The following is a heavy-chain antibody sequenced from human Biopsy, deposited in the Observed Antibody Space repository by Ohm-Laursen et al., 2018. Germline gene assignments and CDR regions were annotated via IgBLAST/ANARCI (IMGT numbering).Heavy chain of an antibody. CDR2: INAKTGDT. CDR1: GYTFTGYH. V-gene: IGHV1-2*02. Sequence: GASVKVSCNASGYTFTGYHVHWVRQAPGQGLEWMGWINAKTGDTNYAQKFQGRVTMTRDTSISTAYVDLSSLRSDDTAVYYCTGGGYYYDSLAYYYWFDPWGQGTLVTVSS. CDR3: TGGGYYYDSLAYYYWFDP. D-gene: IGHD3-22*01. J-gene: IGHJ5*02.